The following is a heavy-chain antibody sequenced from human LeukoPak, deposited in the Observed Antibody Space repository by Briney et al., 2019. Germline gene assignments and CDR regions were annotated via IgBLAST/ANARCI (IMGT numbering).Heavy chain of an antibody. V-gene: IGHV4-38-2*02. D-gene: IGHD2-2*01. CDR1: GYSISNGYY. Sequence: PSETLSLICTVSGYSISNGYYWGWIRQPPGKGLEWIGSISHSGSTYYNPSLKSRVTISVDTSKNQFSLKLTSVTAADTAVYYCARDGGYCSSTSCLGVDYWGQGTLVTVSS. CDR2: ISHSGST. CDR3: ARDGGYCSSTSCLGVDY. J-gene: IGHJ4*02.